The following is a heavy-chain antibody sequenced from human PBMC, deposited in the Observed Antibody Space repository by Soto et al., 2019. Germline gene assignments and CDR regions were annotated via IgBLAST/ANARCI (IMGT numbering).Heavy chain of an antibody. CDR3: ARHLDYYDSSSYFDY. V-gene: IGHV4-39*01. D-gene: IGHD3-22*01. CDR2: IHYSGST. CDR1: GGSIRSSSYY. Sequence: PLETMSLTCTVSGGSIRSSSYYWGWIRQPLGKGLEWIATIHYSGSTYYNPSLKSRVTISVDTSENQFSLWLNSVTAADTAVYYCARHLDYYDSSSYFDYWGQGILV. J-gene: IGHJ4*02.